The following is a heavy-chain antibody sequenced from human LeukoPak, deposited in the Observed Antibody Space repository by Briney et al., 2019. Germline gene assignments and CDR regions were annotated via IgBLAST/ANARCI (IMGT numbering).Heavy chain of an antibody. Sequence: PSETLSLTCSVSGYSNSSGSYWGWIRQPPGKGLEWIGSIYHSGSTYYNPSLKSRVTISVDTSKNQFSLKLNSVTAADTAVYYCARISPQWELDAFDIWGQGTMVTVSS. CDR3: ARISPQWELDAFDI. J-gene: IGHJ3*02. CDR1: GYSNSSGSY. V-gene: IGHV4-38-2*01. D-gene: IGHD1-26*01. CDR2: IYHSGST.